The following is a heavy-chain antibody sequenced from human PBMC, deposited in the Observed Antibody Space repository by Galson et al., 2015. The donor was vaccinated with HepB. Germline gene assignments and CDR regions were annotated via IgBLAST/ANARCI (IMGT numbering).Heavy chain of an antibody. CDR2: ISGSDSST. CDR3: AKRTLLSGGHWGAFDI. V-gene: IGHV3-23*01. CDR1: GFTFSSYA. J-gene: IGHJ3*02. Sequence: SLRLSCAASGFTFSSYAMSWVRQAPGKGLDWVSTISGSDSSTYQADSVKGRFTISRDNSNNMLYLQMNSLRAEDTAIYYCAKRTLLSGGHWGAFDIWGQGTMVTVSS. D-gene: IGHD2-21*02.